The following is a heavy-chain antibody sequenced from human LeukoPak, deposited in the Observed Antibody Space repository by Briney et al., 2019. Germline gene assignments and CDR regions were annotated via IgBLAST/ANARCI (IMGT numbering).Heavy chain of an antibody. CDR2: INPSGGST. Sequence: GASVKVSCKASGYTFTNYYTHWVRQAPGQGLEWMGIINPSGGSTSYAQKFQGRVTMTRDTSTSTVYMELSSLRSEDTAVYYCARGKSLTGDFWSGIDYWGQGTLVTVSS. CDR1: GYTFTNYY. V-gene: IGHV1-46*01. D-gene: IGHD3-3*01. CDR3: ARGKSLTGDFWSGIDY. J-gene: IGHJ4*02.